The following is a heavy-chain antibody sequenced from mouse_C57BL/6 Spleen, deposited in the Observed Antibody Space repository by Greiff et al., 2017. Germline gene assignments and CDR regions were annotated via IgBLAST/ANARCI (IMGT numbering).Heavy chain of an antibody. Sequence: QVQLQQPGAELVMPGASVKLSCKASGYTFTSYWMHWVKQRPGQGLEWIGEIDPSDSYTNYNQKFKGKSTLTVDKSSSTAYMQLSSLTSEGSAVYYCARGDYGATAWFAYWGQGTLVTVSA. CDR2: IDPSDSYT. CDR3: ARGDYGATAWFAY. J-gene: IGHJ3*01. D-gene: IGHD2-4*01. V-gene: IGHV1-69*01. CDR1: GYTFTSYW.